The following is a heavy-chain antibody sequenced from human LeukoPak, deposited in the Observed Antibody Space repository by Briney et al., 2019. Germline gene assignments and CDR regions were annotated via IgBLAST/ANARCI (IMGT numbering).Heavy chain of an antibody. CDR1: GFTFSSYG. CDR2: ISYDGSNK. V-gene: IGHV3-30*18. Sequence: GRSLRLSCAASGFTFSSYGMRWVRQAPGKGLEWVAVISYDGSNKYYADSVKGRFTISRDNSKNTLYLQMNSLRAEDTAVYYCAKGYSYYDFWSGYPEGDSYYFDYWGQGTLVTVSS. CDR3: AKGYSYYDFWSGYPEGDSYYFDY. J-gene: IGHJ4*02. D-gene: IGHD3-3*01.